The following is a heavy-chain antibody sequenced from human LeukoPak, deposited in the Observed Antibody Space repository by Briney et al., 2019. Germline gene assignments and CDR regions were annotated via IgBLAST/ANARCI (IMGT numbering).Heavy chain of an antibody. CDR2: IWYDGSNK. D-gene: IGHD4-23*01. Sequence: GGSLRLSCAASGFTFSSYGMHWVRQAPGNGLEWVAVIWYDGSNKYYADSVKGRFTISRDNSKNTLYLQMNSLRAEDTAVYYCARDFGGNSHDAFDIWGQETMVTVSS. CDR3: ARDFGGNSHDAFDI. CDR1: GFTFSSYG. V-gene: IGHV3-33*01. J-gene: IGHJ3*02.